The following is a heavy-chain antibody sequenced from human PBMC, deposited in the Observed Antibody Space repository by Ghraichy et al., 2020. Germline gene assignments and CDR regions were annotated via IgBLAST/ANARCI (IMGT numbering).Heavy chain of an antibody. J-gene: IGHJ5*02. CDR2: ISGSGGST. D-gene: IGHD1-1*01. CDR1: GFTFSSYA. V-gene: IGHV3-23*01. CDR3: ANAYWNRGWFDP. Sequence: AGSLRLSCAASGFTFSSYAMSWVRQAPGKGLEWVSAISGSGGSTYYADSVKGRFTISRDNSKNTLYLQMNSLRAEDTAVYYCANAYWNRGWFDPWGQGTLVTVSS.